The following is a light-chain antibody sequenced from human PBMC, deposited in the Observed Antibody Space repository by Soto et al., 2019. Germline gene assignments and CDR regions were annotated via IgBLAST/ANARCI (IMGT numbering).Light chain of an antibody. CDR1: SSDVGGYNY. CDR2: EVS. V-gene: IGLV2-8*01. J-gene: IGLJ2*01. Sequence: QSALTQPPSAPGSPGQSVTISCTGTSSDVGGYNYVSWYQQHPGKAPKLMISEVSKRPSGVPDRFSGSKSGNTASLTVSGLQAEDEADYYCSSFAGNKNLVFGGGTKLTVL. CDR3: SSFAGNKNLV.